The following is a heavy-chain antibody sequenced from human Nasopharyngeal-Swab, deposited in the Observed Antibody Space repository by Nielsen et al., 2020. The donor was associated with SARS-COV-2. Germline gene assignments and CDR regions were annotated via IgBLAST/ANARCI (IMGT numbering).Heavy chain of an antibody. D-gene: IGHD3-16*01. CDR2: ISSSSSYT. V-gene: IGHV3-11*06. Sequence: WIRQPPGKGLERVSYISSSSSYTNYADSVKGRFTISRDNAKNSLYLQMNSLRAEDTAVYYCARDGLRGSYYYYMDVWGKGTTVTVSS. J-gene: IGHJ6*03. CDR3: ARDGLRGSYYYYMDV.